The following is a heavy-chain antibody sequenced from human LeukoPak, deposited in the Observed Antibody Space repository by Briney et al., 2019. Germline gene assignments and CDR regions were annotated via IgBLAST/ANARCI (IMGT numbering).Heavy chain of an antibody. V-gene: IGHV1-69*04. J-gene: IGHJ4*02. Sequence: SVKVSCKASGGTFSSYAISWVRQAPGQGLEWMGRIIPIFGIANYAQKFQGRVTITADKSTSTAYMELSSLRFGDTAVYYCARALFPYCSSTSCHSGYFDYWGQGTLVTVSS. D-gene: IGHD2-2*01. CDR3: ARALFPYCSSTSCHSGYFDY. CDR2: IIPIFGIA. CDR1: GGTFSSYA.